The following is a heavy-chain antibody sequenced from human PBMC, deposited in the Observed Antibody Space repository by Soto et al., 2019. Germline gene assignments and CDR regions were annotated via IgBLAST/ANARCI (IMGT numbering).Heavy chain of an antibody. V-gene: IGHV3-7*01. J-gene: IGHJ2*01. CDR3: ARDSKYSSSWYKFWYFDL. Sequence: EVQLVESGGGLVQPGGSLRLSCAASGFTFSSYWMSWVRQAPGKGLEWVANIKQDGSEKYYVASVKGRFTLSRENAKNSLYLQTNSLRAEDTAVYYCARDSKYSSSWYKFWYFDLWGRGTLVTVCS. D-gene: IGHD6-13*01. CDR2: IKQDGSEK. CDR1: GFTFSSYW.